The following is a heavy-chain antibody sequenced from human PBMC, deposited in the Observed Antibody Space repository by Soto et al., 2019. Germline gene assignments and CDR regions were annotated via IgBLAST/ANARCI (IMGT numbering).Heavy chain of an antibody. CDR2: IIPIFGTA. CDR1: GGTFSSYA. J-gene: IGHJ6*02. CDR3: ACTMVRGVIIRGYYYGMDV. V-gene: IGHV1-69*06. Sequence: SVKVSCKASGGTFSSYAISWVRQAPGQGLEWMGGIIPIFGTANYAQKFQGRVTITADKSTSTAYMELSSLRSEDTAVYYCACTMVRGVIIRGYYYGMDVWGQGTTVTVSS. D-gene: IGHD3-10*01.